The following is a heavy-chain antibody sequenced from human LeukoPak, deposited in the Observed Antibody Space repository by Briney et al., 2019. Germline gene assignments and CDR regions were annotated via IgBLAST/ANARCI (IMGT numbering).Heavy chain of an antibody. V-gene: IGHV3-66*01. J-gene: IGHJ4*02. D-gene: IGHD3-10*01. CDR1: GFTVSSKY. CDR3: ASSRRQFGEFLRHFDY. CDR2: IYSGDST. Sequence: GGSLRLSCAASGFTVSSKYMSWVRQAPGKGLEWVSVIYSGDSTYYADSVKGRFTISRDISKNTLYLQMNSLRDEDTAVYYRASSRRQFGEFLRHFDYWGQGTLVTVSS.